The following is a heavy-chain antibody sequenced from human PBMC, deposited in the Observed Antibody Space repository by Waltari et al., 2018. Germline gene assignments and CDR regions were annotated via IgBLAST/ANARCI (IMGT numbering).Heavy chain of an antibody. CDR1: GGSFSGYY. Sequence: QVQLQQWGAGLLKPSETLSLTCAVYGGSFSGYYWSWIRQPPGKWLEWIGEINHSGSTNYNPSLKSRVTISVDTSKNQFSLKLSSVTAADTAVYYCARGGWQLVAQYYYYYMDVWGKGTTVTISS. V-gene: IGHV4-34*01. J-gene: IGHJ6*03. CDR2: INHSGST. D-gene: IGHD6-6*01. CDR3: ARGGWQLVAQYYYYYMDV.